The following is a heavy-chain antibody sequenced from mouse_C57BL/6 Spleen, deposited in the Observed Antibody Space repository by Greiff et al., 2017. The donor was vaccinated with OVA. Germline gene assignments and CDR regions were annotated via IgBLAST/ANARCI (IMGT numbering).Heavy chain of an antibody. CDR2: IDPEDGET. V-gene: IGHV14-2*01. CDR1: GFNIKDYY. Sequence: VQLQQSGAELVKPGASVTLSCTASGFNIKDYYMHWVKQRTEQGLEWIGRIDPEDGETKYAPTFQGKATMTADTSPITAYLPLSTPTSEDTADYYCASTGTGYFDVWGTGTTVTASS. J-gene: IGHJ1*03. CDR3: ASTGTGYFDV. D-gene: IGHD4-1*01.